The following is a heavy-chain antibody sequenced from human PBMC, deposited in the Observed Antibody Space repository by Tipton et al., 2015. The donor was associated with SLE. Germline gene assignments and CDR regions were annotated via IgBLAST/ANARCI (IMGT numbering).Heavy chain of an antibody. CDR1: GFTFSTYG. CDR3: ARPFTYCGGDCSPFAFDI. V-gene: IGHV4-38-2*01. D-gene: IGHD2-21*02. CDR2: IYHSGNT. J-gene: IGHJ3*02. Sequence: LRLSCSASGFTFSTYGMHWIRQPPGKGLEWIGSIYHSGNTYYNPSLKSRVTISVDTPKNQFSLRLSSVTAADTAVYYCARPFTYCGGDCSPFAFDIWGQGTLVTVSS.